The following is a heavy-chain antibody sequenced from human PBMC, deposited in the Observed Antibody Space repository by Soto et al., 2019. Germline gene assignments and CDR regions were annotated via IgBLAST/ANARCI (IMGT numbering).Heavy chain of an antibody. V-gene: IGHV4-59*01. J-gene: IGHJ4*02. CDR1: GVSISSYY. CDR3: ARQYSGYDWTFDY. D-gene: IGHD5-12*01. CDR2: IYYSGST. Sequence: PSETLSLTCTVSGVSISSYYWSWIRQPPGKGLEWIGYIYYSGSTNYNPSLKSRVTISVDTSKNQFSLKLSSVTAADTAVYYCARQYSGYDWTFDYWGQGTLVTVSS.